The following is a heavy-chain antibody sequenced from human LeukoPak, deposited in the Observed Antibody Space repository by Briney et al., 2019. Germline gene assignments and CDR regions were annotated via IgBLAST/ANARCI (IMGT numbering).Heavy chain of an antibody. D-gene: IGHD4-17*01. CDR2: IYTSGST. CDR1: GGSISSYF. CDR3: ARGYGDYEVPPPSWYFDL. J-gene: IGHJ2*01. V-gene: IGHV4-4*07. Sequence: ETLSLTCTVSGGSISSYFWSWIRQPPGKGLEWIGRIYTSGSTNYNPSLKSRVTMSVDTSKNQFSLKLSSVTAADTAVYYCARGYGDYEVPPPSWYFDLWGRGTLVTVSS.